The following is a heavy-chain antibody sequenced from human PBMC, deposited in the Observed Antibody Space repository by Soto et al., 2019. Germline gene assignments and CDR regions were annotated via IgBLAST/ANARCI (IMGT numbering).Heavy chain of an antibody. CDR1: GGSISSYY. D-gene: IGHD4-17*01. V-gene: IGHV4-59*01. CDR2: IYYSGST. CDR3: ARDFYGDYNFDY. Sequence: SETLSLTCTVSGGSISSYYWSWIRQPPGKGLEWIGYIYYSGSTNYNPSLKSRVTISVDTSKNQFSLKLSSVTAADTAVYYCARDFYGDYNFDYWGPGTIVTFYS. J-gene: IGHJ4*02.